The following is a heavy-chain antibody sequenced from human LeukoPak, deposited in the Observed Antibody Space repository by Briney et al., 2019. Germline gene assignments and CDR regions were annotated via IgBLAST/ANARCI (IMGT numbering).Heavy chain of an antibody. V-gene: IGHV3-53*05. Sequence: GGSLRLSCAASGSTFNSNFMNWVRQAPGKGLEWVSVTFSGGSTYYSDSAKGRFTISRDNSKNTLYLQMNSLRAEDTAVYYCASGNSGYFYADYWGQGALVTVSS. CDR2: TFSGGST. CDR1: GSTFNSNF. CDR3: ASGNSGYFYADY. J-gene: IGHJ4*02. D-gene: IGHD3-22*01.